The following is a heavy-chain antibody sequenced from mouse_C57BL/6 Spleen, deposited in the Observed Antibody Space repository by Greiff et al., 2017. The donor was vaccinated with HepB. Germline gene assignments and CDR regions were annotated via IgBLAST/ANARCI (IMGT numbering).Heavy chain of an antibody. CDR2: ISSGGSYT. CDR1: GFTFSSYG. V-gene: IGHV5-6*01. D-gene: IGHD3-3*01. J-gene: IGHJ4*01. CDR3: ARGAGYYYAMDY. Sequence: EVQWVESGGDLVKPGGSLKLSCAASGFTFSSYGMSWVRQTPDKRLEWVATISSGGSYTYYPDSVKGRFTISRDNSMNTLYLQMSSLKSEDTAMYYCARGAGYYYAMDYWGQGTSVTVSS.